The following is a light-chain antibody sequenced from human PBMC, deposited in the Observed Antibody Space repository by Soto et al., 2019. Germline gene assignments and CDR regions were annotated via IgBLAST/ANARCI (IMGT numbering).Light chain of an antibody. CDR2: DVS. CDR3: QQYDCYPLT. CDR1: QSINNL. V-gene: IGKV1-5*01. Sequence: QVTNSPSALSASVGDRVTITCRASQSINNLLAWYQQKPGKAPKFLIYDVSTLESGVPSRFSGSGSGTEFTLTISRLQAEDFATYCCQQYDCYPLTFGGGTKLDI. J-gene: IGKJ4*01.